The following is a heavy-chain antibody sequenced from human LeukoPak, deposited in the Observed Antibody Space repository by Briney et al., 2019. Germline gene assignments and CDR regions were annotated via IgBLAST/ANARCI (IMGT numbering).Heavy chain of an antibody. J-gene: IGHJ4*02. Sequence: GGSLRLSCAASGFTFDDYTMHWVRQAPGKGLEWVSLISWDGGSTYYADSVKGRFTISRDNSKNSLYLQMNSLRTEDTALYYCAKDEGDTVQEGTFDYWGQGTLVTVSS. CDR3: AKDEGDTVQEGTFDY. V-gene: IGHV3-43*01. CDR2: ISWDGGST. D-gene: IGHD5-18*01. CDR1: GFTFDDYT.